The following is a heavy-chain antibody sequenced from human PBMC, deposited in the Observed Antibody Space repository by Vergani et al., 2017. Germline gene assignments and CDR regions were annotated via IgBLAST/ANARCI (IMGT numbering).Heavy chain of an antibody. V-gene: IGHV3-15*01. J-gene: IGHJ3*02. CDR2: IKSKTDGGTT. D-gene: IGHD1-26*01. CDR1: GFTFSNAW. CDR3: TTGEWERFRAFDI. Sequence: EVQLVESGGGLVKPGGSLRLSCAASGFTFSNAWMSWVRQAPGKGLEWVGRIKSKTDGGTTDYAAPVKGRFTISRDDSKNTLYLQMNSLKTEDTAVYYCTTGEWERFRAFDIWGQGTMVTVSS.